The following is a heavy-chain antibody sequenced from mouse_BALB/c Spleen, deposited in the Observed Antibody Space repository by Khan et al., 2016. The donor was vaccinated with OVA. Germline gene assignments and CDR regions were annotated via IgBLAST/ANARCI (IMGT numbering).Heavy chain of an antibody. D-gene: IGHD2-13*01. Sequence: EVQLQESGTELVKPGASVKLSCTASGFNIKDTYMHWVKQRPEQGLEWIGRIAPANGETKYDPKFQGKATITADTSSNTSYLQLSSLTSEDTAVDYCVHPSCDPRNLDVWGEGTTVTVSS. V-gene: IGHV14-3*02. CDR1: GFNIKDTY. CDR2: IAPANGET. J-gene: IGHJ1*01. CDR3: VHPSCDPRNLDV.